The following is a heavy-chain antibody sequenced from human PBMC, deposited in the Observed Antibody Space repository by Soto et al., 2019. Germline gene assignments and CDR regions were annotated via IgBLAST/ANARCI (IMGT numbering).Heavy chain of an antibody. J-gene: IGHJ6*02. CDR1: RYTFISYD. Sequence: ASVKVSCKASRYTFISYDINWVRQAPGQGLEWMGWMNPSSANTGYAQKFQGRISMTRNTSMNTAYMELNSLTSEDTAVHYCTRGQEVWWNAGPLGLHGLDVWGQGTTVTVSS. D-gene: IGHD3-16*01. V-gene: IGHV1-8*01. CDR3: TRGQEVWWNAGPLGLHGLDV. CDR2: MNPSSANT.